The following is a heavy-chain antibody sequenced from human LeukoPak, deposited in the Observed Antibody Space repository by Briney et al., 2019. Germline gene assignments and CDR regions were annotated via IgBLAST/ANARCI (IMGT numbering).Heavy chain of an antibody. V-gene: IGHV3-48*03. CDR1: GFTFSSYE. Sequence: GRSLRLSCAASGFTFSSYEMNWVRQAPGKGLEWVSYISSSGSTIYYADSVKGRFTISRDNAKNSLYLQMNSLRAEDTAVYYCARVLRYFDWLNDYWGQGTLVTVSS. CDR2: ISSSGSTI. D-gene: IGHD3-9*01. CDR3: ARVLRYFDWLNDY. J-gene: IGHJ4*02.